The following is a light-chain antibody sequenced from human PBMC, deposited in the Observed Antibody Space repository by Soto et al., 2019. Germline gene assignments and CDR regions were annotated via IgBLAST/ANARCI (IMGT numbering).Light chain of an antibody. J-gene: IGKJ4*01. CDR1: QSATSNY. V-gene: IGKV3-20*01. CDR2: GAS. Sequence: EIVLTQSPGTLSLSPGERATLSCRASQSATSNYLAWYQQKPGQAPRLLTYGASSRATGIPDRFSGSGSGTDFTLTISRLEPEDFAMYYFHQYGSSPLTFGGGTKVEIK. CDR3: HQYGSSPLT.